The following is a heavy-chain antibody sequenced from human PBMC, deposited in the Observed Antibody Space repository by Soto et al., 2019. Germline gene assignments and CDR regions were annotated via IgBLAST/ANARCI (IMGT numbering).Heavy chain of an antibody. Sequence: ASVKVSCKASGYTFTSYGISWVRQAPGQGLEWMGWISAYDGNTNYAQKLQGRVTMTTDTSTSTAYMELRSLRSDDTAVYYCARDLLTGNPTPWDYWGQGTLVTVSS. CDR1: GYTFTSYG. D-gene: IGHD3-10*01. CDR2: ISAYDGNT. J-gene: IGHJ4*02. V-gene: IGHV1-18*01. CDR3: ARDLLTGNPTPWDY.